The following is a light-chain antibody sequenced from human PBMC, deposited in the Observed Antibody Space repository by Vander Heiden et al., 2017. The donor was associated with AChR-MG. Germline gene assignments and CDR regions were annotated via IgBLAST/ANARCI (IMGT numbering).Light chain of an antibody. J-gene: IGLJ1*01. CDR1: SSDVGGYNY. Sequence: QSALTQPPSASGSPGPSVTLSCTGTSSDVGGYNYVSWYQQHPGKAPNLMIYEVSQRPSGVPDRFSGSKSGNTASLTVSGLQAEDEADYYCSSYAGSNSYVFGTGTRVTVL. V-gene: IGLV2-8*01. CDR3: SSYAGSNSYV. CDR2: EVS.